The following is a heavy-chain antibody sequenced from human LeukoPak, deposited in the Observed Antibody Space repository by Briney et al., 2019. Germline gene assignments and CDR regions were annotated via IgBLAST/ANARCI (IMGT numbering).Heavy chain of an antibody. CDR2: ISSSSSYI. D-gene: IGHD6-6*01. V-gene: IGHV3-21*04. CDR3: AKAQLVSEYYFDY. CDR1: GFTFSSYS. Sequence: PGGSLRLSCAASGFTFSSYSMNWVRQAPGKGLEWVSSISSSSSYIYYADSVKGRFTISRDNSKNTLYLQMNSLRAEDTAVYYCAKAQLVSEYYFDYWGQGTLVTVSS. J-gene: IGHJ4*02.